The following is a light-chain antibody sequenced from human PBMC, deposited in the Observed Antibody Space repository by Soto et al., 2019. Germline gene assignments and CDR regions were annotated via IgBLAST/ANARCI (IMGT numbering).Light chain of an antibody. CDR1: QTVGSN. CDR3: QQYNNWPRT. Sequence: EIVMTQSPATLSVSPGERATLSCRASQTVGSNLAWYQQKPGQVPRHLIYGASTRATGIPARFSGSGSGTDFTLTISSLQPEDFAVYYCQQYNNWPRTFGQGTKLELK. CDR2: GAS. J-gene: IGKJ1*01. V-gene: IGKV3-15*01.